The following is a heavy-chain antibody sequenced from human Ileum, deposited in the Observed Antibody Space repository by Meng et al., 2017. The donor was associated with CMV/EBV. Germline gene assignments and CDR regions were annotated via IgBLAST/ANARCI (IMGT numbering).Heavy chain of an antibody. D-gene: IGHD3-22*01. CDR1: CIFTTSA. CDR3: ARGACTSGYCPFDY. V-gene: IGHV1-3*02. J-gene: IGHJ4*02. CDR2: SDGGNGDT. Sequence: CIFTTSAMRWVRQALVHRLEFMRWSDGGNGDTKYSQEFQGRVTITRDTSASTAYMELSSLRSEDKAVYYCARGACTSGYCPFDYWGQGTLVTVSS.